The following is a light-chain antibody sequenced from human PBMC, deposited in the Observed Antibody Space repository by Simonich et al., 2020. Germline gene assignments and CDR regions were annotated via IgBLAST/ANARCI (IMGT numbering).Light chain of an antibody. V-gene: IGKV4-1*01. Sequence: DIVMTQSPDSLAVSLGERATINCKSSQSVLYSSNHKNYLAWYQQKPGQPPKQLIYWASTREAGVPGRFSGRGSGTDFTLTISSLQAEDVAVYYCQQYYSTPRTFGQGTKVEIK. J-gene: IGKJ1*01. CDR3: QQYYSTPRT. CDR2: WAS. CDR1: QSVLYSSNHKNY.